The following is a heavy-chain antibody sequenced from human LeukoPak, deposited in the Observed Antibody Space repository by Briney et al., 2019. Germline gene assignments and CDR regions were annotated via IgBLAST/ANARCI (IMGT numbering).Heavy chain of an antibody. CDR1: GGTLSSYA. V-gene: IGHV1-69*05. CDR2: IIPIFGTA. CDR3: EHIVGATAL. D-gene: IGHD1-26*01. J-gene: IGHJ4*02. Sequence: SVKVSCKASGGTLSSYAISWVRQAPGQGLEWMGGIIPIFGTANFAQKFQGRVTITTDESTSTAYMELSSLRSEDTAVYYCEHIVGATALWGQGTLVTVSS.